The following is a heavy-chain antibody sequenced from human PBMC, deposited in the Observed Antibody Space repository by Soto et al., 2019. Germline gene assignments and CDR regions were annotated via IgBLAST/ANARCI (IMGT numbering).Heavy chain of an antibody. D-gene: IGHD3-22*01. J-gene: IGHJ4*02. Sequence: GGSLRLSCVASGFKFSTYAMAWVRQAPGKGLEWVSSISDRGDGTYQPDFVKGRFTISRDNSRNTLDLQLNGLRAEDTALYYCAKAFDASGYTYERAFDYWGQGTLVTVSS. CDR1: GFKFSTYA. CDR2: ISDRGDGT. CDR3: AKAFDASGYTYERAFDY. V-gene: IGHV3-23*01.